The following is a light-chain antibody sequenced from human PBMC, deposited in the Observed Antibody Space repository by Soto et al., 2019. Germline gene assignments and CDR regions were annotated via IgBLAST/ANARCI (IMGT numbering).Light chain of an antibody. V-gene: IGLV1-40*01. J-gene: IGLJ1*01. CDR3: QSYDSSLSGYV. Sequence: QSVLTQPPSVSGAPGQRVTISCTGSSSSIGAGYDVHWYQQLPGTAPKLLIYGNSNRPSGVPDRFSGSKSGTSASLAITGLHAEDEAYYYCQSYDSSLSGYVFGTGTKLTVL. CDR1: SSSIGAGYD. CDR2: GNS.